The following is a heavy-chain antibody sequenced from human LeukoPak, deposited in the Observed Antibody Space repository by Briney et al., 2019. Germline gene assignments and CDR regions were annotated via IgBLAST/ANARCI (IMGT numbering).Heavy chain of an antibody. CDR3: ARDWSGSYAQ. V-gene: IGHV1-2*06. CDR1: GYTFKDHD. CDR2: INPNSGGT. D-gene: IGHD3-3*01. Sequence: ASVKVSCKASGYTFKDHDMHWVLQAPGQGLEWMGRINPNSGGTTYAQKFQGRVTMTRDTSISTAYMELSRLTSDDTAVYYCARDWSGSYAQWGQGTLVSVSS. J-gene: IGHJ4*02.